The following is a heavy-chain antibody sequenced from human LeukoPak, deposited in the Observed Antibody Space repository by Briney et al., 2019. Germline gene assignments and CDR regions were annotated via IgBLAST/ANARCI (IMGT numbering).Heavy chain of an antibody. CDR2: INPNSGGT. D-gene: IGHD3-22*01. CDR3: ALGSRHYYDSSGYVWFDP. J-gene: IGHJ5*02. Sequence: ASVKVSCKASGYTFTSYGISWVRQAPGQGLEWMGRINPNSGGTNYAQKFQGRVTMTRDTSISTAYMEPSRLRSDDTAVYYCALGSRHYYDSSGYVWFDPWGQGTLVTVSS. V-gene: IGHV1-2*06. CDR1: GYTFTSYG.